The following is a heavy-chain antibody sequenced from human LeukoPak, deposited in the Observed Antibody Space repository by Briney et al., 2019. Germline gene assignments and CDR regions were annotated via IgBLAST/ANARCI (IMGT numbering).Heavy chain of an antibody. D-gene: IGHD3-10*01. CDR1: GGSISSYY. CDR3: ARGTGVRKSIDY. V-gene: IGHV4-59*12. CDR2: IYYSGST. J-gene: IGHJ4*02. Sequence: PSETLSLTCTVSGGSISSYYWSWIRQPPGKGLEWIGYIYYSGSTNYNPSLKSRVTISVDTSKNQFSLKLSSVTAADTAVYYCARGTGVRKSIDYWGQGTLVTVSS.